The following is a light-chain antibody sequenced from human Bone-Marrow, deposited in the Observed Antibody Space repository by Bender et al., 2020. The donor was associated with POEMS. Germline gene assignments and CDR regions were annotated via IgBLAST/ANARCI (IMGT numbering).Light chain of an antibody. CDR1: SSNLGSNT. V-gene: IGLV1-44*01. CDR3: ATWHDNMKGPV. CDR2: ISN. J-gene: IGLJ3*02. Sequence: QSVLTQPPSASGTPGQRVTISCSGGSSNLGSNTMNWYQQLPGTAPKLLIYISNQRPSGVPDRFSGSESGTSASLAISGLQPEDEAVYYCATWHDNMKGPVFGGGTTLTVL.